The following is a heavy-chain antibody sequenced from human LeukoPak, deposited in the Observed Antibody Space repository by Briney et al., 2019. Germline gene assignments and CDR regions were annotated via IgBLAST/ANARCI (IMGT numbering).Heavy chain of an antibody. V-gene: IGHV1-69*05. Sequence: SVKVSCKASGGTFSSYAISWVRQAPGQGLEWMGGIIPIFGTTKSAQKFQGRVTITTDKSTSTAYMELSSLRSEDTAVYYCARDRLVGATTYYYYYYYMDVWGKGTTVTVSS. CDR3: ARDRLVGATTYYYYYYYMDV. CDR2: IIPIFGTT. D-gene: IGHD1-26*01. J-gene: IGHJ6*03. CDR1: GGTFSSYA.